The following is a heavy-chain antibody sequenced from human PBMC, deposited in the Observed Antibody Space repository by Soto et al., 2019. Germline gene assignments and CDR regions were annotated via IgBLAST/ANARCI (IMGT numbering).Heavy chain of an antibody. Sequence: QVQLVQPGAEVKKPGSSVKVSCKASGGTFSSYAISWVRQAPGQGLEWMGGIIPIFGTANYAQKFQCRVTITADESTSTVYMELSSLRSDDTAVYYCARALRYLYVFDYWGEGSLVVVAS. CDR3: ARALRYLYVFDY. D-gene: IGHD3-9*01. CDR2: IIPIFGTA. CDR1: GGTFSSYA. V-gene: IGHV1-69*01. J-gene: IGHJ4*02.